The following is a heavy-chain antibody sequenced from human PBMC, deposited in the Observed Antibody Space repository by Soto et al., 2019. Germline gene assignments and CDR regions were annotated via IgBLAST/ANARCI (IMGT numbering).Heavy chain of an antibody. Sequence: EMQLVESGGGLVQPGMSQRLSCAASGFTFDDYAMYWVRQVPGKGLEWVSGISWNSGRIGYADSVKGRFTIARDNAKKSLYLQMNSLRPEDTALYYCTKARLWGGDGYNSYYYNAMDVWGQGTTVTVSS. CDR3: TKARLWGGDGYNSYYYNAMDV. CDR1: GFTFDDYA. D-gene: IGHD3-16*01. V-gene: IGHV3-9*01. CDR2: ISWNSGRI. J-gene: IGHJ6*02.